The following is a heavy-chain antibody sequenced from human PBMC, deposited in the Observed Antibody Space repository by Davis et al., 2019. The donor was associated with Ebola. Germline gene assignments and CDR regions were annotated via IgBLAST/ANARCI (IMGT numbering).Heavy chain of an antibody. CDR3: ARPRWGY. J-gene: IGHJ4*02. CDR2: ISYDGSNK. D-gene: IGHD3-16*01. Sequence: GGSLRLSCAASGFTFSSYAMHWVRQAPGKGLEWVAVISYDGSNKYYADSVKGRFTISRDNSKNTLYLQMNSLRAEDTAVYYCARPRWGYWGQGTLVTVSS. V-gene: IGHV3-30-3*01. CDR1: GFTFSSYA.